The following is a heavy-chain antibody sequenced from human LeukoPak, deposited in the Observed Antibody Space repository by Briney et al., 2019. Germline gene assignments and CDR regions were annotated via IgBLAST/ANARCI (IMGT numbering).Heavy chain of an antibody. CDR1: GGSISSSSYY. Sequence: SETLSLTCTVSGGSISSSSYYWGWIRQPPGKGLEWIGSIYYSGSTYYNPSLKSRVTISVDTSKNQFSLKLSSVTAADTAVYYIARHVVDGSGIFYWGQGTLVTVSS. CDR3: ARHVVDGSGIFY. V-gene: IGHV4-39*01. J-gene: IGHJ4*02. D-gene: IGHD3-10*01. CDR2: IYYSGST.